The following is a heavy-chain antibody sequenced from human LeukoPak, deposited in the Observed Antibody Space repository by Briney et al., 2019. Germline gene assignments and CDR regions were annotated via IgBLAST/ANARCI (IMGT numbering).Heavy chain of an antibody. D-gene: IGHD4-17*01. CDR3: ARDRSYDYGDYGAFDI. J-gene: IGHJ3*02. Sequence: TGGSLRLSCAASGFTFSSYSMNWVRQAPGKGLEWVSSISNSSSYIYYADSVKGRFTISRDNAKNSLYLQMNSLRAEDTAVYYCARDRSYDYGDYGAFDIWGQGTMVTVSS. CDR1: GFTFSSYS. CDR2: ISNSSSYI. V-gene: IGHV3-21*01.